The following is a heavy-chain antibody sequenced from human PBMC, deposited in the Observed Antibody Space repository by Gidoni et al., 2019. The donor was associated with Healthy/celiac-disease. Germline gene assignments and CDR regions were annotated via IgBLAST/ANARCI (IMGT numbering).Heavy chain of an antibody. Sequence: QVQLHESGPGLVKPSDTLSLPCTVSGYSISSGYYWGWLRQPPGKGLEWIGSIYHSGRTYYNPSLKSRVTISVDTSKNQFSLKLSSVTAADTAVYYCARDLKSPYSSSGDLWWFDPWGQGTLVTVSS. V-gene: IGHV4-38-2*02. CDR1: GYSISSGYY. J-gene: IGHJ5*02. CDR2: IYHSGRT. CDR3: ARDLKSPYSSSGDLWWFDP. D-gene: IGHD6-6*01.